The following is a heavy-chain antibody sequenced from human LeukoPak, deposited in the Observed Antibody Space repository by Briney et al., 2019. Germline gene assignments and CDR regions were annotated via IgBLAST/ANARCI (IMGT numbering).Heavy chain of an antibody. CDR3: AKVPDPYDFWSGFYGMDA. D-gene: IGHD3-3*01. J-gene: IGHJ6*02. Sequence: TGGSLRLSCAASGFTFSSYGMHWVRQAPGKGLEWVAVISYDGSNKYYADSVKGRFTISRDNSKNTLYLQMNSLRAEDTAVYYCAKVPDPYDFWSGFYGMDAWGQGTTVTVSS. CDR2: ISYDGSNK. V-gene: IGHV3-30*18. CDR1: GFTFSSYG.